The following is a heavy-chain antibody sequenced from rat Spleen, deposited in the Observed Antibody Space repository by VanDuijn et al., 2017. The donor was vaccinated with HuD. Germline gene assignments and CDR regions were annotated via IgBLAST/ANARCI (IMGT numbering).Heavy chain of an antibody. Sequence: EVQLVESGGGLVQPGRSLKLSCAASGFTYSNYVMAWVSQAPTKGLEWVASISTGGGNTYYRDSVKGRFTISRDNAKNTLYLQMDSMRSEDTATYYCARGDNIYGWFAYWGQGTLVTVSS. CDR3: ARGDNIYGWFAY. V-gene: IGHV5S13*01. CDR1: GFTYSNYV. CDR2: ISTGGGNT. D-gene: IGHD1-10*01. J-gene: IGHJ3*01.